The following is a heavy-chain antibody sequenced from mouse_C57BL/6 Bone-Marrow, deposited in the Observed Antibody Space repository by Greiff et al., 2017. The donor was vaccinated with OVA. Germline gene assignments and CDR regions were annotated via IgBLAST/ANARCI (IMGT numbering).Heavy chain of an antibody. CDR3: ASNYYYGSRGYFDV. D-gene: IGHD1-1*01. Sequence: EVKLVESGGGLVKPGGSLKLSCAASGFTFSDYGMHWVRQAPEKGLEWVAYISSGSSTIYYADTVKGRFTISRDNAKNTLFLQMTSLRSEDTAMYYCASNYYYGSRGYFDVWGTGTTVTVSS. CDR2: ISSGSSTI. CDR1: GFTFSDYG. V-gene: IGHV5-17*01. J-gene: IGHJ1*03.